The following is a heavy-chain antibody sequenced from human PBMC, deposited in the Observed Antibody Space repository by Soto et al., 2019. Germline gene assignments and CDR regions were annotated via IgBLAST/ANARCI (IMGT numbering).Heavy chain of an antibody. CDR2: IYYSGHT. D-gene: IGHD6-25*01. V-gene: IGHV4-59*01. CDR1: GGSISPYY. J-gene: IGHJ5*02. Sequence: TLSLTCTVAGGSISPYYWTWIRQPPGKGLEWIGYIYYSGHTNYNPSLKSRVTLSVDTSKNQFSLYLTSVTAADTAVYYCARDSGYSSDNWFDPWRQGTLVTVSS. CDR3: ARDSGYSSDNWFDP.